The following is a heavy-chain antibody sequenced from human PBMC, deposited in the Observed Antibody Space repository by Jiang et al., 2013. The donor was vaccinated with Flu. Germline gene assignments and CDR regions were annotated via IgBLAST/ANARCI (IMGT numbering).Heavy chain of an antibody. CDR1: GFTFSSYS. J-gene: IGHJ6*02. V-gene: IGHV3-21*01. CDR3: ARGLQVVVPATTLTYYGMDV. CDR2: ISSSSSYI. Sequence: RLSCAASGFTFSSYSMNWVRQAPGKGLEWVSSISSSSSYIYYADSVKGRFTISRDNAKNSLYLQMNSLRAEDTAVYYCARGLQVVVPATTLTYYGMDVWGQGTTVTVSS. D-gene: IGHD2-2*01.